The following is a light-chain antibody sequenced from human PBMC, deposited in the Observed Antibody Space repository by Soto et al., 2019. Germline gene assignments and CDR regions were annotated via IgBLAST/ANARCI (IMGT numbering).Light chain of an antibody. Sequence: IGLTQSPGTLSLSPGERATLSCRAGQSVSSNLAWYQQKPGQAPRLLIYGASTRATGIPARFSGSGSGTEFTLTISSLQSEDFAVYYCPQYNNWPRTSGQGTKVDNK. V-gene: IGKV3-15*01. J-gene: IGKJ1*01. CDR2: GAS. CDR3: PQYNNWPRT. CDR1: QSVSSN.